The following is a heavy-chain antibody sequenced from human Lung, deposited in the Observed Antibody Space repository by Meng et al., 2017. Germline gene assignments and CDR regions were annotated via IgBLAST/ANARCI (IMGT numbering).Heavy chain of an antibody. CDR1: GGTFTTYT. CDR2: IIPVLGIA. CDR3: ARVSTSYNNQRFDY. J-gene: IGHJ4*02. Sequence: QVQLVQSGAEVKKPGSSVKVSCKASGGTFTTYTFNWVRQAPGHGLDWMGQIIPVLGIANYAQKFQGRVTMTADTATNTAYLDLRSLRSDDTAVYFCARVSTSYNNQRFDYWGQGTLVTVSS. V-gene: IGHV1-69*10. D-gene: IGHD4-11*01.